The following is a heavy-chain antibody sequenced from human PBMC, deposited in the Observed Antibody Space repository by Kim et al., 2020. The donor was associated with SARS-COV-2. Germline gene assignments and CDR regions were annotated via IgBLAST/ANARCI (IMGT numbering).Heavy chain of an antibody. CDR3: ARISNILDDYVWGSYRSPIHWFDP. CDR2: INPSGGST. J-gene: IGHJ5*02. Sequence: ASVKVSCKASGYTFTSYYMHWVRQAPGQGLEWMGIINPSGGSTSYAQKFQGRVTMTRDTSTSTVYMELSSLRSEDTAVYYCARISNILDDYVWGSYRSPIHWFDPWGQGTLVTVSS. V-gene: IGHV1-46*01. CDR1: GYTFTSYY. D-gene: IGHD3-16*02.